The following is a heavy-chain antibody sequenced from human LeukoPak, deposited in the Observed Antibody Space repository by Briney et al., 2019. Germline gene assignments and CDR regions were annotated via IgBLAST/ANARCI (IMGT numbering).Heavy chain of an antibody. J-gene: IGHJ6*03. D-gene: IGHD3-10*01. CDR2: INPYSGVT. CDR3: AKDGANKVRGVHYFYMDV. Sequence: GASVKVSCKASGYTFTGYYMHWVRRAPGQGLEWVRRINPYSGVTNYAQKFQGRVTMTRDTSISTAYMDLSRLRSDDTAVYYCAKDGANKVRGVHYFYMDVWGKGTTVTVSS. V-gene: IGHV1-2*06. CDR1: GYTFTGYY.